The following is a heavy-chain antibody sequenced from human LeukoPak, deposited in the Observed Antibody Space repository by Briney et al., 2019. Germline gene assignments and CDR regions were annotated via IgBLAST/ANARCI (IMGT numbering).Heavy chain of an antibody. CDR3: ARRAYYYDSSGYYPDY. CDR2: IYPGDSDT. D-gene: IGHD3-22*01. CDR1: GYSFTSYW. V-gene: IGHV5-51*01. Sequence: GESLKISCKGSGYSFTSYWIGWVRQMPGEGLEWMGIIYPGDSDTRYSPSFQGQVTISADKSISTAYLQWSSLKASDTAMYYCARRAYYYDSSGYYPDYWGQGTLVTVSS. J-gene: IGHJ4*02.